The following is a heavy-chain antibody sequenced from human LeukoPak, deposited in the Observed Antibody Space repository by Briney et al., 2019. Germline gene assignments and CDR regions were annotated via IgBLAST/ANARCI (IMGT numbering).Heavy chain of an antibody. J-gene: IGHJ4*01. CDR1: KFNFFSYG. Sequence: PAGGSLRLSCVASKFNFFSYGMQWVRQAPGKGLVWVSRIFTDGSTTSYADSGKGRFTISRDNARNTLYLQMNSLRVEDTAVYYCARELPREVTLDYWGQGTLVTVSP. CDR3: ARELPREVTLDY. D-gene: IGHD2-21*02. V-gene: IGHV3-74*01. CDR2: IFTDGSTT.